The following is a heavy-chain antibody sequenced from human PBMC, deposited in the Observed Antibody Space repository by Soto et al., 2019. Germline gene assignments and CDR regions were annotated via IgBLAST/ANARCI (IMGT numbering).Heavy chain of an antibody. CDR2: IYYSGST. Sequence: QLQLQESGPGLVKPSETLSLTCTVSGGSISSSSYYWGWIRQPPGKGLEWIGSIYYSGSTYYNPSLKSRVQLSVEPYKHQFSLKLSSVTAADTAVYYCARNRHSRGQRYYFEYWGQGTLVTVSS. J-gene: IGHJ4*02. V-gene: IGHV4-39*01. CDR3: ARNRHSRGQRYYFEY. D-gene: IGHD3-22*01. CDR1: GGSISSSSYY.